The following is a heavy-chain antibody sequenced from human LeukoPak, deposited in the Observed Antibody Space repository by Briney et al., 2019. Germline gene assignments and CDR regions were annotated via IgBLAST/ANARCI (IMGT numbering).Heavy chain of an antibody. CDR3: ARDRFWYYYGSGSYRIDAFDI. CDR1: GYTFTSYG. V-gene: IGHV1-18*01. CDR2: ISAYNGNT. D-gene: IGHD3-10*01. Sequence: ASVKVSCKASGYTFTSYGISWVRQAPGRGLEWMGWISAYNGNTNYAQKLQGRVTMTTDTSTSTAYMELRSLRSDDTAVYYCARDRFWYYYGSGSYRIDAFDIWGQGTMVTVSS. J-gene: IGHJ3*02.